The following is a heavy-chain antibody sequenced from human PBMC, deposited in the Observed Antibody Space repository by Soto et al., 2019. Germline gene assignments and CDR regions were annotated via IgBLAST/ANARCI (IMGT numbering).Heavy chain of an antibody. CDR2: ISYDGSNK. CDR3: ARERGADSAFDY. V-gene: IGHV3-30-3*01. J-gene: IGHJ4*02. CDR1: GFTFSSYA. D-gene: IGHD3-16*01. Sequence: QVQLVESGGGVVQPGRSLRLSCAASGFTFSSYAMHWVRQAPGKGLEWVAVISYDGSNKYYAGSVKGRFTISRDNSKNTLYLQMNSLRAEDTAVYYCARERGADSAFDYWGQGTLVTVSS.